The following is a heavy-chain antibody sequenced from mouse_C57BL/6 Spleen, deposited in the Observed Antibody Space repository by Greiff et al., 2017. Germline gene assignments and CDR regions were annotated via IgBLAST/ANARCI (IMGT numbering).Heavy chain of an antibody. Sequence: QVQLKESGAELVKPGASVKISCKASGYAFSSYWMNWVKQRPGKGLAWIGQSYPGDGDTNYNGKFKGKATLTADKSSSTAYMQLISLTSEDSAVYFCAKRETGTWFAYWGQGTLVTVSA. CDR3: AKRETGTWFAY. J-gene: IGHJ3*01. V-gene: IGHV1-80*01. D-gene: IGHD4-1*01. CDR1: GYAFSSYW. CDR2: SYPGDGDT.